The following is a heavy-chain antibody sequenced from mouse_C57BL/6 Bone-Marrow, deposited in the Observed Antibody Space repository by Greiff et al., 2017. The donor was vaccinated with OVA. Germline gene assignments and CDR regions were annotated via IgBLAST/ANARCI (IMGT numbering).Heavy chain of an antibody. CDR2: ISSGGSYT. Sequence: EVHLVESGGDLVKPGGSLKLSCAASGFTFSSYGMSWVRQTPDKRLEWVATISSGGSYTYYPDSVKGRFTISRDNAKNTLYLQMSSLKSEDTAMYYCAGGVWFPLDYWGQGTSVTVSS. CDR1: GFTFSSYG. V-gene: IGHV5-6*01. J-gene: IGHJ4*01. D-gene: IGHD2-10*02. CDR3: AGGVWFPLDY.